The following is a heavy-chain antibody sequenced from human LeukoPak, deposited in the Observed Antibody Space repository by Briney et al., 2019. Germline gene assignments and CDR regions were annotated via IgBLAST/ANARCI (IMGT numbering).Heavy chain of an antibody. CDR2: IDHSGSA. Sequence: SETLSLTCGVYGGSFSAYYCSWVRQPPGKGLEWIGEIDHSGSANYNSSLKPRVTLSVDTSKKTFSLRLTSVTAADTAVYFCARVRTSSLLGYFYMDAWGKGATVTVSS. D-gene: IGHD2-2*01. V-gene: IGHV4-34*01. CDR1: GGSFSAYY. CDR3: ARVRTSSLLGYFYMDA. J-gene: IGHJ6*03.